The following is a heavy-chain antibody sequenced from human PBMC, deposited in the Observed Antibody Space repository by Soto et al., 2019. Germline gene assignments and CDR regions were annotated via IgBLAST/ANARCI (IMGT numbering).Heavy chain of an antibody. Sequence: QVQLQESGPGLVKPSETLSLTCTVSGGSIKNFYWSWIRQPPGKGLEWIGYIYYSGSTNYNPSLKSRGTISVDTSKNQFSLKLSSVTAADTAVYYCARDSGYDPQTLDYWGQGTLVTVSS. CDR3: ARDSGYDPQTLDY. V-gene: IGHV4-59*01. D-gene: IGHD5-12*01. J-gene: IGHJ4*02. CDR1: GGSIKNFY. CDR2: IYYSGST.